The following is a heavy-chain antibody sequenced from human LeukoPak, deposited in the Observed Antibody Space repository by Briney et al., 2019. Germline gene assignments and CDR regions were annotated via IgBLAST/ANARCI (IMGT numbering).Heavy chain of an antibody. D-gene: IGHD2-2*01. CDR1: GFTFSSYA. V-gene: IGHV3-23*01. CDR2: ISGSYGTT. CDR3: AKGNIAELPAAPYY. J-gene: IGHJ4*02. Sequence: GGSLRLPCAASGFTFSSYAMSWLRQAPGKGLEWVSSISGSYGTTYYADSVKGRFTISRDNSKNTLYLQVNSLRAEDTALYYCAKGNIAELPAAPYYWGQGTLVTVSS.